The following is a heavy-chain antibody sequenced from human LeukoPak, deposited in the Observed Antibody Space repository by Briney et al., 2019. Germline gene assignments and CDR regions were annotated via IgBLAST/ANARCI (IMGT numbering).Heavy chain of an antibody. Sequence: PSETLSLTCTVSGGSISSSSYYWGWIRQPPGKGLEWIGSIYYSGSTYYNPSLKSRVTISVDTPKNQFSLKLSSVTAADTAVYYCARGSRDGYDYPLDYWGQGTLVTVFS. J-gene: IGHJ4*02. V-gene: IGHV4-39*07. CDR2: IYYSGST. CDR1: GGSISSSSYY. CDR3: ARGSRDGYDYPLDY. D-gene: IGHD5-24*01.